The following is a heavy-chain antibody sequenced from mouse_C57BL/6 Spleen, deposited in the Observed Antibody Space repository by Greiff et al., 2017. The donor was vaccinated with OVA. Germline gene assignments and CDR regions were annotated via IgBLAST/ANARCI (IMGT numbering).Heavy chain of an antibody. CDR3: ATYDRPWYYFDY. J-gene: IGHJ2*01. D-gene: IGHD2-3*01. Sequence: VQLQQSGPVLVKPGASVKMSCKASGYTFTDYYMNWVKQSHGKSLEWIGVINPYNGGTSYNQKFKGKATLTVDKSSSTAYMELNSLTSEDSAVYYCATYDRPWYYFDYWGQGTTLTVSS. CDR2: INPYNGGT. V-gene: IGHV1-19*01. CDR1: GYTFTDYY.